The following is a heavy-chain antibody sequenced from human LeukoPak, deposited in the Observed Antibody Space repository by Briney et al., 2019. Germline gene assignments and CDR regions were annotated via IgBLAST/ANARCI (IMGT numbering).Heavy chain of an antibody. J-gene: IGHJ6*03. D-gene: IGHD2-8*02. CDR1: GGSLSSSY. CDR3: ARVRWGIYYYMDV. CDR2: IYYSGNT. V-gene: IGHV4-59*01. Sequence: SETLSLTCTVSGGSLSSSYWSWIRQPPGKGLEWIGYIYYSGNTNYNPSLKSRVTISVDTSKNQFSLKLSSVTAADTAVYYCARVRWGIYYYMDVWGKGTTVTVSS.